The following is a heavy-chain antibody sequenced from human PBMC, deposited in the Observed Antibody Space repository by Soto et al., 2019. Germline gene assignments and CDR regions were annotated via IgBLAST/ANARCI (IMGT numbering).Heavy chain of an antibody. D-gene: IGHD3-16*02. CDR1: GGSFSGYY. J-gene: IGHJ5*02. CDR3: ARDRHNNFFDP. V-gene: IGHV4-34*01. Sequence: SETLSLTCTVYGGSFSGYYWSWIRQPPGKGLEWIGEINHSGSTNYNPSLESRVTISLDTSKNQFSLKLNSVTAADTAIYYCARDRHNNFFDPWGQGTLVTVSS. CDR2: INHSGST.